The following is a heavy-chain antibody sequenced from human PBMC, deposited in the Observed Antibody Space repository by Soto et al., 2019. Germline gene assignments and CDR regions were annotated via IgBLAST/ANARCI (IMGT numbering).Heavy chain of an antibody. CDR2: INAGNGNT. D-gene: IGHD3-22*01. Sequence: QVQLVQSGAEVKKPGASVKVSCKASGYTFTSYGIHWVRQAPGQRLEWMGWINAGNGNTKYSQKFQGRVTITRDTSASTAYMELSSLRCEDTAVYYCARSSGWYYVDYWGQGTRVTVSS. J-gene: IGHJ4*02. V-gene: IGHV1-3*01. CDR1: GYTFTSYG. CDR3: ARSSGWYYVDY.